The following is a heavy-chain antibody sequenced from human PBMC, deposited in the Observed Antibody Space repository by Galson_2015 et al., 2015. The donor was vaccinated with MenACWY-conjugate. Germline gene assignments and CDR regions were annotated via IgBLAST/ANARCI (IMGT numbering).Heavy chain of an antibody. CDR3: ARLPPPYSSGWYDYYYYMDV. V-gene: IGHV1-18*01. Sequence: SVKVSCKASGYTFTSYGISWVRQAPGQGLEWMGWISAYNGNTNYAQKLQGRVTMTTDTSTSTAYMELRSLRSDDTAVYYCARLPPPYSSGWYDYYYYMDVWGKGTTVTVSS. D-gene: IGHD6-19*01. CDR2: ISAYNGNT. CDR1: GYTFTSYG. J-gene: IGHJ6*03.